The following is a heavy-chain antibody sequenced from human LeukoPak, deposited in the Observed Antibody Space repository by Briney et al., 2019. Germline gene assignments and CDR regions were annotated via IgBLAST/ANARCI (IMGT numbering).Heavy chain of an antibody. V-gene: IGHV3-30*02. J-gene: IGHJ4*02. Sequence: GGSLRLSCAASGFTFSSYGMHWVRQAPGKGLEWVAFIRYDGSNKYYADSVKGRFTISRDNSKNTLYLQMNSLRAEDTAVYYCAKTGGGYYYDSSGYYRAHYFDYWGQGTLVTVSS. CDR1: GFTFSSYG. CDR2: IRYDGSNK. D-gene: IGHD3-22*01. CDR3: AKTGGGYYYDSSGYYRAHYFDY.